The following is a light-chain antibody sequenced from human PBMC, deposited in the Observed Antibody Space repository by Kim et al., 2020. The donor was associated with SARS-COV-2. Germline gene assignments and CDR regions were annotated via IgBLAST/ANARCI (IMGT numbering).Light chain of an antibody. V-gene: IGKV1-5*03. CDR2: KAS. Sequence: STLSASVGAIVIITCRASQSNSMWLAWYQQKPGKAPKLLISKASSLQSGVPSRFSGSGSGTEFTLTISSLQPDDFGTYYCQQYDNYFGQGTKLEI. CDR3: QQYDNY. J-gene: IGKJ2*01. CDR1: QSNSMW.